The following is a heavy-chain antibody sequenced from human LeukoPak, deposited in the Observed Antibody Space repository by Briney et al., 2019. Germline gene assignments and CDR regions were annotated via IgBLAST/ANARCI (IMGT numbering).Heavy chain of an antibody. D-gene: IGHD2-15*01. J-gene: IGHJ5*02. Sequence: SAPTLVKHTQTLTLTCTFTGFSLSTRGVGVGWIRQPPGNALEWLALIYWDDDNRYSPSLKSRLTITKDTSKNQVVLTMTNMHPVDTATYYCAHRRHRVAAISGWFDPWGQGTLVTVSS. CDR1: GFSLSTRGVG. V-gene: IGHV2-5*02. CDR3: AHRRHRVAAISGWFDP. CDR2: IYWDDDN.